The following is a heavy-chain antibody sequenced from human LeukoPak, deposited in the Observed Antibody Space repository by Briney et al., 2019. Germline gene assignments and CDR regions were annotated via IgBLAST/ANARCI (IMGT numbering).Heavy chain of an antibody. CDR3: ARAKVRGVTYAPFDY. CDR1: GYSISSGYY. Sequence: PSETLSLTCTVSGYSISSGYYWGWIRQPPGKGLEWIGSIYHSGSTYYNPSLKSRVTISVDTSKNQFSLKLSSVTAADTAVYYCARAKVRGVTYAPFDYWGQGTLVTVSS. D-gene: IGHD3-10*01. J-gene: IGHJ4*02. CDR2: IYHSGST. V-gene: IGHV4-38-2*02.